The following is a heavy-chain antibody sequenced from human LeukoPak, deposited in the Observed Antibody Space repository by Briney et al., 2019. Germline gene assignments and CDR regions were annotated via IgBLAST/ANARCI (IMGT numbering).Heavy chain of an antibody. D-gene: IGHD6-19*01. V-gene: IGHV4-34*01. J-gene: IGHJ4*02. CDR1: GGSFSGYY. CDR3: ARHGMGSGPDY. CDR2: INHSGST. Sequence: SETLSLTCAVYGGSFSGYYWSWIRQPPGKGLEWIGEINHSGSTYYNPSLKSRVTISVDTSKNQFSLKLSSVTAADTAVYYCARHGMGSGPDYWGQGTLVTVSS.